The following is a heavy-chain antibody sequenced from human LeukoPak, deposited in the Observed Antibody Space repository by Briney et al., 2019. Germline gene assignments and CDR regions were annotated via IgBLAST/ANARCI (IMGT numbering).Heavy chain of an antibody. Sequence: RSGGSLRLSCVASGFTFGTYSMNWVRQVPGKGLEWVSYIISSGSSSTIYYADSVKGRFTISRDNAKNSLYLQMNSLRAEDTAVYYCARVLGGVGWFDPWGQGTLVTVSS. CDR2: IISSGSSSTI. D-gene: IGHD2-8*01. V-gene: IGHV3-48*01. J-gene: IGHJ5*02. CDR3: ARVLGGVGWFDP. CDR1: GFTFGTYS.